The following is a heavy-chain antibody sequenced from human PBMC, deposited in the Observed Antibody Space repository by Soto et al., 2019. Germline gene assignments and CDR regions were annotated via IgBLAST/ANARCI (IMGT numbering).Heavy chain of an antibody. CDR3: ARGTEYYDFWSAPINYHYYYMDV. CDR2: MNPNSGNT. Sequence: GASVKVSCKASGYTFTSYDINWVRQATGQGLEWMGWMNPNSGNTGYAQKFQGRVTMTRNTSISTAYMELSSLRSEDTAVYYCARGTEYYDFWSAPINYHYYYMDVWGKGTTVTVSS. D-gene: IGHD3-3*01. J-gene: IGHJ6*03. CDR1: GYTFTSYD. V-gene: IGHV1-8*01.